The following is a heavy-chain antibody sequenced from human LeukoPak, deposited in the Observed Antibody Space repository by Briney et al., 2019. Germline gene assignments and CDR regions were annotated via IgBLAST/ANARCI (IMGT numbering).Heavy chain of an antibody. V-gene: IGHV3-30-3*02. CDR1: GFTFSRYA. Sequence: GGSLRPSCATSGFTFSRYAMHWVRQAPGKGLGWVALISYDANIGSNKYYADSVKGRFTISRDNSKNTLYLQMNSLRAEDTAVYYCAKEKSPREEGPDYWGQGTLVTVSS. CDR2: ISYDANIGSNK. J-gene: IGHJ4*02. CDR3: AKEKSPREEGPDY. D-gene: IGHD1-26*01.